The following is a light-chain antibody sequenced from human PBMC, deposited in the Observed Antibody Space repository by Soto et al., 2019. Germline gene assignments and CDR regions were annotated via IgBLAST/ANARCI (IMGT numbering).Light chain of an antibody. Sequence: DIQMTQSQSSLAASVGDGVTITPRASQSISSWLAWYQQKPGKAPKLLIYDASSLESGVPSRFSGSGSGTEFTLTISSLQPDDFATYYCQQYNSYPLTFGGGTKVDIK. CDR2: DAS. J-gene: IGKJ4*01. CDR3: QQYNSYPLT. V-gene: IGKV1-5*01. CDR1: QSISSW.